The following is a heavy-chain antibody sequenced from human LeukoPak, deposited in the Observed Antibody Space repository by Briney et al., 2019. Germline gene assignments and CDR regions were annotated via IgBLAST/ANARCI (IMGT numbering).Heavy chain of an antibody. Sequence: WGSLRLSCAASGFTFSSYWMHWVRQVPGKGLVWVSRINIDGSTTTYADSVKGRFTISRDNAKNTLYLQMNSLRAEDTALYYCARVGGPGWYGYWGQGTLVTVSS. V-gene: IGHV3-74*03. J-gene: IGHJ4*02. CDR1: GFTFSSYW. CDR2: INIDGSTT. CDR3: ARVGGPGWYGY. D-gene: IGHD6-19*01.